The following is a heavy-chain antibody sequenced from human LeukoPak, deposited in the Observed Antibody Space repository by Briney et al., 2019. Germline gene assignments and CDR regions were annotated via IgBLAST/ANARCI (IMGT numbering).Heavy chain of an antibody. J-gene: IGHJ1*01. Sequence: PSETLSLTCTVSGASIDFESYYWSWVRQSAGKGLEWIGRIDHGGVTNYNPSLQSRVTISLDTSQKQFSLKLNSVTAADTAVYYCARGHDYYSEYFQDWGQGTLVSVSS. V-gene: IGHV4-61*02. CDR1: GASIDFESYY. D-gene: IGHD1-26*01. CDR3: ARGHDYYSEYFQD. CDR2: IDHGGVT.